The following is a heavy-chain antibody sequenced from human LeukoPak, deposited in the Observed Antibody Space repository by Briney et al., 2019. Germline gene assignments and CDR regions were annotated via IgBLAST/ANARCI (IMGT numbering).Heavy chain of an antibody. CDR2: INHSGST. V-gene: IGHV4-34*01. J-gene: IGHJ4*02. Sequence: SETLSLTCAVYGGSFSVYYWSWIRQPPGKGLEWIGEINHSGSTNYNPSLKSRVTISVDTSKNQFSLKLSSVTAADTAVYYCARALGRPRDYWGQGTLVTVSS. CDR1: GGSFSVYY. CDR3: ARALGRPRDY. D-gene: IGHD7-27*01.